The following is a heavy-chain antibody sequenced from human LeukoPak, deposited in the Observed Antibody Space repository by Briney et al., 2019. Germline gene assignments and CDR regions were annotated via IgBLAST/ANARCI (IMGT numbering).Heavy chain of an antibody. CDR1: GASISSGIYY. Sequence: SQTLSLTCTVSGASISSGIYYWTWIRHQPGQGLEWIGYIYSSGFTHYNPSLRSRVTMSIDTTNNPFSLRMTSVTVADTATYYCARSRGTIYRADEYDIWGQGTMVTVSS. D-gene: IGHD3-16*02. V-gene: IGHV4-31*03. CDR3: ARSRGTIYRADEYDI. J-gene: IGHJ3*02. CDR2: IYSSGFT.